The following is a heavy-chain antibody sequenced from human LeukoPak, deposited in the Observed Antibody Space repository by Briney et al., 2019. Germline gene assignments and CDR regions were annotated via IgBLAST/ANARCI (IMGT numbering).Heavy chain of an antibody. CDR3: AKRRRASGGPFDY. CDR2: MSGSGGII. V-gene: IGHV3-23*01. D-gene: IGHD6-19*01. J-gene: IGHJ4*02. Sequence: PGGSLRLSCAASGFTFSTYSMSWVRQAPGKGLEWVSAMSGSGGIIHYADSVKGRFTISRDDSKSTMYLHLSSLRVDDTAVYYCAKRRRASGGPFDYWDQGVLVTVSS. CDR1: GFTFSTYS.